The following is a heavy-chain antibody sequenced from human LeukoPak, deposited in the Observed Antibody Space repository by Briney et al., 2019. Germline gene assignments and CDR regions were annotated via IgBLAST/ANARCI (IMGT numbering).Heavy chain of an antibody. CDR3: AKGMATVTTRAFDI. D-gene: IGHD4-17*01. J-gene: IGHJ3*02. V-gene: IGHV3-9*03. CDR2: ISWNSGSI. Sequence: GRSLRLSCADSGFTFDDYAMHWVRQAPGKGLEWVSGISWNSGSIGYADSVKGRFTISRDNAKNSLYLQMNSLRAEDMALYYCAKGMATVTTRAFDIWGQGTMVTVSS. CDR1: GFTFDDYA.